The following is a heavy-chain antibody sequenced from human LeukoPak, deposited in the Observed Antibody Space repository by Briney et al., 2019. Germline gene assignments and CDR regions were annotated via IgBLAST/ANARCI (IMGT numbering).Heavy chain of an antibody. J-gene: IGHJ4*02. CDR3: ARAPLNYDFWSGYYTPDY. V-gene: IGHV3-30-3*01. Sequence: GGSLRLSCAASGFTFSSYAMHWVRQAPGKGLEWVAVISYDGSNKYYADSVKGRFTISRDNSKNTLYLQMNSLRAEDTAVYYCARAPLNYDFWSGYYTPDYWGQGTLVTVSS. D-gene: IGHD3-3*01. CDR2: ISYDGSNK. CDR1: GFTFSSYA.